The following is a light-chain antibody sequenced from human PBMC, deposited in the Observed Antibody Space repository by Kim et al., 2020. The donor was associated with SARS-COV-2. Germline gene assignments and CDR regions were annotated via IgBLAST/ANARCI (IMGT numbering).Light chain of an antibody. Sequence: HRVTITWTGSSSNSGAGYYVHWYQQLPGTAPKLLIYGNSNRPSGVPDRFSGSKSGTSASLAITGLQAEDEADYYCQSYDSSLSGSVFGGGTKVTVL. CDR3: QSYDSSLSGSV. CDR1: SSNSGAGYY. CDR2: GNS. J-gene: IGLJ3*02. V-gene: IGLV1-40*01.